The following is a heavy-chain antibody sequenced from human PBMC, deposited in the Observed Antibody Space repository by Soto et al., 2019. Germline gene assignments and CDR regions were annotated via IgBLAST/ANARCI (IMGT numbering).Heavy chain of an antibody. CDR3: ERAAGYSRTTPDVSAYDMDV. D-gene: IGHD6-13*01. CDR1: GFTFNSYS. V-gene: IGHV3-21*01. J-gene: IGHJ6*02. CDR2: ISSFSNYM. Sequence: EVQLVESGGGLVKPGGSLRLSCAVSGFTFNSYSMNWVRQAPGKGLEWVSSISSFSNYMYYTDCVKGRFTISRDNARNSLYLKIKSLRVEDMAVYYCERAAGYSRTTPDVSAYDMDVWGQGTTVTVSS.